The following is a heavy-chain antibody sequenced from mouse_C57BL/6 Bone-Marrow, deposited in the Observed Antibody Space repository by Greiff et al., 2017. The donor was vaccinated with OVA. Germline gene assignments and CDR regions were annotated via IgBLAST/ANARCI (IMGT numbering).Heavy chain of an antibody. V-gene: IGHV1-69*01. CDR3: ARESLYYYGSSPFAY. CDR1: GYTFTSYW. J-gene: IGHJ3*01. Sequence: QQPGAALVMPGASVKLSCKASGYTFTSYWMHWVKQRPGQGLEWIGEIDPSDSYTNYNQKFKGKSTLTVDKSSSTAYMQLSSLTSEDSAVYYCARESLYYYGSSPFAYWGQGTLVTVSA. CDR2: IDPSDSYT. D-gene: IGHD1-1*01.